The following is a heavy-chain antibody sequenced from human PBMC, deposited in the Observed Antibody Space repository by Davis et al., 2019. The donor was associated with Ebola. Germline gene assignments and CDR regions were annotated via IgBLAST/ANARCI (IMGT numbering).Heavy chain of an antibody. Sequence: PGGSLRLSCAASGFTFSSYSMNWVRQAPGKGLVWVSRINSDGSSTSYADSVKGRFTISRDNAKNTLYLQMNSLRAEDTAVYYCARDISSTIFGVVIILGAFDIWGQGTMVTVSS. CDR2: INSDGSST. D-gene: IGHD3-3*01. V-gene: IGHV3-74*01. CDR1: GFTFSSYS. CDR3: ARDISSTIFGVVIILGAFDI. J-gene: IGHJ3*02.